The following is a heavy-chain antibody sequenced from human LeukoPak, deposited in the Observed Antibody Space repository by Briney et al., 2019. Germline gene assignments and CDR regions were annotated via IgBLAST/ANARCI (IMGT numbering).Heavy chain of an antibody. CDR3: ARDMMGGSYYVDY. Sequence: GGSLRLSCAASGFTFSSFAMSWVRQAPGKGLEWVSTIMNDDVSTYYADSVKGRFTISRDNSKNTLYLQMNSLRAEDTAMYYCARDMMGGSYYVDYWGQGTLVTVSS. CDR2: IMNDDVST. V-gene: IGHV3-23*01. D-gene: IGHD1-26*01. J-gene: IGHJ4*02. CDR1: GFTFSSFA.